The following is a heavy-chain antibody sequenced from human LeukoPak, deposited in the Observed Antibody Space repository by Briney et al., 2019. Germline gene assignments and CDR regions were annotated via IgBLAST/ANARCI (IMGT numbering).Heavy chain of an antibody. Sequence: ASVKVSCKASGYTFTSYDINWVRQATGQGLEWMGWMNPNSGNTGYAQKFQGRVTMTRNTSISTAYMELSSLRSEDTAVYYCARVPCSSTSFYSLYYYYYMDVWGKGTTVTVSS. D-gene: IGHD2-2*01. CDR1: GYTFTSYD. CDR2: MNPNSGNT. V-gene: IGHV1-8*01. CDR3: ARVPCSSTSFYSLYYYYYMDV. J-gene: IGHJ6*03.